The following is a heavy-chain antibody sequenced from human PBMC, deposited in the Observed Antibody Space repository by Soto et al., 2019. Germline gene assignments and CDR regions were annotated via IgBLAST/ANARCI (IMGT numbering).Heavy chain of an antibody. CDR2: ISSSSSYI. V-gene: IGHV3-21*01. Sequence: EVQLVESGGGLVKPGGSLRLSCAASGFTFSSYSMNWVRQAPGKGLEWVSSISSSSSYIYYADSVKGRFTISRDNARNSRYLQRNSLRAEDTAVYYCARMPREKSGYDLGYWGQGTRVTFSS. D-gene: IGHD5-12*01. CDR3: ARMPREKSGYDLGY. CDR1: GFTFSSYS. J-gene: IGHJ4*02.